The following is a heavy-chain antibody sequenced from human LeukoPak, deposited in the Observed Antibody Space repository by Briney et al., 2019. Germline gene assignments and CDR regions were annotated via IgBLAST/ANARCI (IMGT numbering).Heavy chain of an antibody. CDR1: GYSISSGYY. J-gene: IGHJ2*01. Sequence: PSETLSLTCAVSGYSISSGYYWGWIRQPPGKALEWIGYVFSSGSTNYNPSLKSRVTISVDAYRDQLSLKLSSVTAADTAVYYCARKSSAAAASHLWGRGTLVTVSS. V-gene: IGHV4-61*01. D-gene: IGHD6-13*01. CDR2: VFSSGST. CDR3: ARKSSAAAASHL.